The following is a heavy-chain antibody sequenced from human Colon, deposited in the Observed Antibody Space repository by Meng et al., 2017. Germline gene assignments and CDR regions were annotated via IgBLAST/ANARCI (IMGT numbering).Heavy chain of an antibody. Sequence: SVKVFCKASGGTFSSYAISWVRQAPGQGLEWMGGITPVFGAAIYAPKFQGRVTITADESTSTAYMELSSLRSEDTAVYYCARVDYDSSGYFSSYFHGLDVWGHGTTVTVSS. CDR1: GGTFSSYA. D-gene: IGHD3-22*01. J-gene: IGHJ6*02. V-gene: IGHV1-69*13. CDR3: ARVDYDSSGYFSSYFHGLDV. CDR2: ITPVFGAA.